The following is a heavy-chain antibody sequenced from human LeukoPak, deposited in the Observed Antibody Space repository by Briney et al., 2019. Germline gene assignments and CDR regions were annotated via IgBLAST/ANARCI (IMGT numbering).Heavy chain of an antibody. Sequence: GGSLRLSCAASGFTFSSYWMSWVRQAPGKGLEWVANIKQDGSEKYYVDSVKGRFTISRDNAKNSLYLQMNSLRAEDTAVYYFARELGESAYYYDSSGCRGGPFDYWGQGTLVTVSS. CDR2: IKQDGSEK. CDR1: GFTFSSYW. V-gene: IGHV3-7*01. CDR3: ARELGESAYYYDSSGCRGGPFDY. D-gene: IGHD3-22*01. J-gene: IGHJ4*02.